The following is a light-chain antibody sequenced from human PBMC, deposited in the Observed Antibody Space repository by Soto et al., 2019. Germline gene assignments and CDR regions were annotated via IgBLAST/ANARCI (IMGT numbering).Light chain of an antibody. CDR1: SSDVGGYNY. CDR2: DVT. V-gene: IGLV2-14*01. Sequence: QSVLTQPASVSGSPGQSITVSCTGTSSDVGGYNYVSWYQQHPGKAPRLMIYDVTNRPSGVSNRFSGSKSGNTASLTISGLQAEDEGDYYCSSYRRGSTYVFGTGTKLTVL. J-gene: IGLJ1*01. CDR3: SSYRRGSTYV.